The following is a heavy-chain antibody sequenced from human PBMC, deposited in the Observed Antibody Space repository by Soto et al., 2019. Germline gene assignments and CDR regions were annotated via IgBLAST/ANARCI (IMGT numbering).Heavy chain of an antibody. CDR3: ARGSDYCTNGVCYSRYYYYGMDV. J-gene: IGHJ6*02. V-gene: IGHV1-69*13. D-gene: IGHD2-8*01. CDR2: IIPIFGTA. CDR1: GGTFSSYA. Sequence: SVKVSCKASGGTFSSYAISWVRQAPGQGLEWMGGIIPIFGTANYAQKFQGRVTITADESTSTAYMELSSLRSEDTAVYYCARGSDYCTNGVCYSRYYYYGMDVWGQGTTVTVSS.